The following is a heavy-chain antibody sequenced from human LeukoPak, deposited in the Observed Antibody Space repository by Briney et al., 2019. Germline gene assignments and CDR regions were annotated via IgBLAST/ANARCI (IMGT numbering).Heavy chain of an antibody. V-gene: IGHV4-59*01. CDR2: IYYSGST. CDR3: AGDGLVPYGMDV. CDR1: GGSISSYY. D-gene: IGHD3/OR15-3a*01. Sequence: NPSETLSLTCTVSGGSISSYYWSWIRQPPGKGLEWIGYIYYSGSTNYNPSLKSRVTISVDTSKNQFSLKLSSVTAADTAVYYCAGDGLVPYGMDVWGQGTTVTVSS. J-gene: IGHJ6*02.